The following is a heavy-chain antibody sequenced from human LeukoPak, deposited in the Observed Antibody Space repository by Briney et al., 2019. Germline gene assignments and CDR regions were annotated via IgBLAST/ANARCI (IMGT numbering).Heavy chain of an antibody. D-gene: IGHD5-24*01. CDR2: IYYSGST. CDR1: GCSISSSSYY. CDR3: ARGEMATISFDY. J-gene: IGHJ4*02. V-gene: IGHV4-39*01. Sequence: SETLSLTCTGAGCSISSSSYYWGCIRQPPGKALEWIGSIYYSGSTYYNPSLNSRVTISVDTSKNQWFLKLSVVTAADTAVYYCARGEMATISFDYWGQGTLVSV.